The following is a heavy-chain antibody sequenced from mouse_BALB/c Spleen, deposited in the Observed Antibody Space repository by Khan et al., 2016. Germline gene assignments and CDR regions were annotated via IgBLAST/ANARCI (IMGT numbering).Heavy chain of an antibody. D-gene: IGHD1-1*01. CDR1: GFSLTSYG. V-gene: IGHV2-4-1*01. Sequence: QIQLVQSGPGLVQPSQSLSITCTVSGFSLTSYGVHWVRQSPGKGLEWLGVIWSGGSTDYNAAFISRLSISKDNSKSQVFFKMNSLQADDTAIYYCTSLTTVPYWYFDVWGAGTTVTVSS. CDR2: IWSGGST. CDR3: TSLTTVPYWYFDV. J-gene: IGHJ1*01.